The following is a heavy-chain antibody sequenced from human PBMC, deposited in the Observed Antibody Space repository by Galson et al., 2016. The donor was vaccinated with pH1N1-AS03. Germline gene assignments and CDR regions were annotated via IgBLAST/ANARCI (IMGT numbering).Heavy chain of an antibody. V-gene: IGHV1-69*13. CDR3: AREATIFGVAGLHMDV. Sequence: SVKVSCKASGGSFSTYAITWVRQAPGQGLEWMGGIIPVFDTPNYAQKFQGRVTITADESRNTAHMELSSLRSADTAVYYCAREATIFGVAGLHMDVWGQGTTVTVSS. D-gene: IGHD3-3*01. CDR2: IIPVFDTP. CDR1: GGSFSTYA. J-gene: IGHJ6*02.